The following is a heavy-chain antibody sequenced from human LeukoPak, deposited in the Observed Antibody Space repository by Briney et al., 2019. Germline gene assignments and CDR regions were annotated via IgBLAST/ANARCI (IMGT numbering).Heavy chain of an antibody. Sequence: GGSLRLSCEDSGFTFSSYEMNWVRQAPGKGLEGIAYLSSSGSALSYADSVKGRFTIARENAKKSVYLEMNSLRADDTAVYYCARSARLMKGVVEVTALDDWGQGTLVTVSS. CDR2: LSSSGSAL. CDR3: ARSARLMKGVVEVTALDD. D-gene: IGHD3-3*01. CDR1: GFTFSSYE. V-gene: IGHV3-48*03. J-gene: IGHJ4*02.